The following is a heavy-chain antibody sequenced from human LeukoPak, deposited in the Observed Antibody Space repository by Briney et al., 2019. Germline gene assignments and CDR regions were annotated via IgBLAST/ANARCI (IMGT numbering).Heavy chain of an antibody. J-gene: IGHJ4*02. V-gene: IGHV3-73*01. CDR3: TRPMYYDSSGYYCFDY. Sequence: PGGSLRLSCAASGFTFSGSAMHWVRQASGKGLEWVGRIRSKANSYATAYAASVKGRFTISRDDSKNTAYLQMNSLKTEDTAVYYCTRPMYYDSSGYYCFDYWGQGTLVTASS. D-gene: IGHD3-22*01. CDR1: GFTFSGSA. CDR2: IRSKANSYAT.